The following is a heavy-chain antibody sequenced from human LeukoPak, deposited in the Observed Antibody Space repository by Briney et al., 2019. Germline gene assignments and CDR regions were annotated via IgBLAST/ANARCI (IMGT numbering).Heavy chain of an antibody. CDR2: ISASNGNT. V-gene: IGHV1-18*01. CDR1: GYTFTSYV. Sequence: ASVKVSCKASGYTFTSYVISWVRQAPGQGLEWMGWISASNGNTNYAQKLQGRVTMTTDTSTSTAYMELRSLRSDDTAVYYCARALNYYDSSGYILGDYYYYGMDVWGQGTTVTVSS. J-gene: IGHJ6*02. CDR3: ARALNYYDSSGYILGDYYYYGMDV. D-gene: IGHD3-22*01.